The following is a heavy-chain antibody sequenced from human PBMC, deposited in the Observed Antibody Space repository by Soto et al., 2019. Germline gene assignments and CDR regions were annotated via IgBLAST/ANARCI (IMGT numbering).Heavy chain of an antibody. CDR3: ARDQGVFSVLRLRFLEWSDGGADYYGMAV. CDR2: IWYDGSNK. J-gene: IGHJ6*02. CDR1: GFTFSSYG. V-gene: IGHV3-33*01. Sequence: PGGSLRLSCAASGFTFSSYGMHWVRQAPGKGLEWVAVIWYDGSNKYYADSVKGRFTISRDNSKNTLYLQMNSLRAEDTAVYYCARDQGVFSVLRLRFLEWSDGGADYYGMAVWGQVTTVTVSS. D-gene: IGHD3-3*01.